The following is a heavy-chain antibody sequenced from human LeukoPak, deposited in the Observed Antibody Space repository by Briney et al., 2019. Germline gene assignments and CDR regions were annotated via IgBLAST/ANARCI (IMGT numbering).Heavy chain of an antibody. CDR3: AKDTVLAAAGTLDY. J-gene: IGHJ4*02. CDR1: GFTFSSYA. CDR2: ISGSGGST. D-gene: IGHD6-13*01. V-gene: IGHV3-23*01. Sequence: GGSLRLSCAASGFTFSSYAMSWVRQAPGKGLEWVPAISGSGGSTYYADSVKGRFTISRDNAKNSLYLQMNSLRAEDTALYYCAKDTVLAAAGTLDYWGQGTLVTVSS.